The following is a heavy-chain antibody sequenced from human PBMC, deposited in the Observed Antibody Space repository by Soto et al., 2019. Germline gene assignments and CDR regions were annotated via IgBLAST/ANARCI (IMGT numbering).Heavy chain of an antibody. CDR1: GYSFTSYW. V-gene: IGHV5-51*01. D-gene: IGHD6-6*01. J-gene: IGHJ3*02. Sequence: GESLKISCKGSGYSFTSYWIGWVRQMPGKGLECMGIIFPGDSDTRNSPSFQGQVTISSDKSVRTAYLQWSSLKASDTAMYYCARTPVEYSSSDAFDIWGQGTMVTVSS. CDR3: ARTPVEYSSSDAFDI. CDR2: IFPGDSDT.